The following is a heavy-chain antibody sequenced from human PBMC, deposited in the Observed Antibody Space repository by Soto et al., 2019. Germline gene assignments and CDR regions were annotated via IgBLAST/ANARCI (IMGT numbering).Heavy chain of an antibody. D-gene: IGHD3-10*01. CDR3: AHRSGSHTFDY. CDR1: GFSLSTSGVG. J-gene: IGHJ4*02. V-gene: IGHV2-5*02. Sequence: QITLKESGPPLVKPTQPLTLTCTFSGFSLSTSGVGVGWIRQPPGKALEWLALIYWDDDKRYSPSLKSRLTITKDTSKNQVVLTMTNMDPVDTATYYCAHRSGSHTFDYWGQGTLVTVSS. CDR2: IYWDDDK.